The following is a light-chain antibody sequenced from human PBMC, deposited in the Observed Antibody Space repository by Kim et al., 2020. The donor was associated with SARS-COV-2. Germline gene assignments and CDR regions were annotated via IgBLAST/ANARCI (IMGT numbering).Light chain of an antibody. CDR1: QGISNY. CDR3: QKYYSDPS. V-gene: IGKV1-27*01. CDR2: AAS. J-gene: IGKJ1*01. Sequence: DIQMTQSPSSLSASVGDRVTITCRASQGISNYLAWYQQKPGKVPKLLIYAASTLQSGVPSRFSGTGSGTDFTLTISSLQPEDVATYYCQKYYSDPSFCQGTKVDIK.